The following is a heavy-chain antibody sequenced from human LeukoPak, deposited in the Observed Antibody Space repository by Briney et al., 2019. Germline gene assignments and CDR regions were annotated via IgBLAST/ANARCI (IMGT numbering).Heavy chain of an antibody. J-gene: IGHJ5*02. D-gene: IGHD3-22*01. Sequence: PSETLSLTCTVSGGSISSSSYYWSWIRQPAGQGLEWIGRIYTSGSTNYNPSHKRRVTISVDTSKNQFAMKLSSVTAADTAVYYCARAGLMYYYDSSGYYYQAWFDPGGQGTLVTVSS. CDR2: IYTSGST. CDR3: ARAGLMYYYDSSGYYYQAWFDP. V-gene: IGHV4-61*02. CDR1: GGSISSSSYY.